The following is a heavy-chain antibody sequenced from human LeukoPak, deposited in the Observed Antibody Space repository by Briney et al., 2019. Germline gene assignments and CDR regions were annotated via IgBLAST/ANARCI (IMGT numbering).Heavy chain of an antibody. J-gene: IGHJ2*01. Sequence: PGGSLRLSCAASGFTFSIYGMHWVRQAPGKGLEWLAVISYDESHKYYADSEKGRFTISRDNSKNTLYLQMNSLRPEDTAVYYCAKDQGSATVSYWLFDLWGRGTLVTVSS. CDR3: AKDQGSATVSYWLFDL. V-gene: IGHV3-30*18. CDR2: ISYDESHK. D-gene: IGHD4-17*01. CDR1: GFTFSIYG.